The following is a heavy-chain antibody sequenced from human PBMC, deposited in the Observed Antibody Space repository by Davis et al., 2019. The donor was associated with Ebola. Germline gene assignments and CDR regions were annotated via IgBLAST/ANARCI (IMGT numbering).Heavy chain of an antibody. V-gene: IGHV3-74*01. CDR3: ARGLRGGDSY. CDR2: INSDGSST. D-gene: IGHD2-21*01. CDR1: RFTFSTYW. Sequence: HTGGSLRLSCAASRFTFSTYWMHWVRHAPGKGLVWVSRINSDGSSTTYADSVKGRFTISRDNAKNTLFLQMNSLRAEDTAVYYCARGLRGGDSYWGQGTLVTVSS. J-gene: IGHJ4*02.